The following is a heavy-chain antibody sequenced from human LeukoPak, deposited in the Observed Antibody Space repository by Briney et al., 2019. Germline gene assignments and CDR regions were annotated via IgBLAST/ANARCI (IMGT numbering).Heavy chain of an antibody. J-gene: IGHJ6*02. CDR1: GGTFSSYA. Sequence: GSSVKVSCKAPGGTFSSYAISWVRQAPGQGLEWMGGIIPIFGTANYAQKFQGRVTITADESTSTAYMELSSLRSEDTAVYYCARVRLSYYYYGMDVWGQGTTVTVSS. V-gene: IGHV1-69*01. CDR3: ARVRLSYYYYGMDV. CDR2: IIPIFGTA.